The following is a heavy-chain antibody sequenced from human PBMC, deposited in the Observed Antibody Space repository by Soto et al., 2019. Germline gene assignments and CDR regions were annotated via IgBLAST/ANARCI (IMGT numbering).Heavy chain of an antibody. CDR1: GGSISSGDYY. J-gene: IGHJ4*02. CDR3: ARYGDYRFDY. CDR2: TYYSGST. Sequence: SETLSLTCTVSGGSISSGDYYWSWIRQPPGKGLEWIGYTYYSGSTYYNPSLKSRVTISVDTSKNQFSLKLSSVTAADTAVYYCARYGDYRFDYWGQGTLVTVSS. D-gene: IGHD4-17*01. V-gene: IGHV4-30-4*01.